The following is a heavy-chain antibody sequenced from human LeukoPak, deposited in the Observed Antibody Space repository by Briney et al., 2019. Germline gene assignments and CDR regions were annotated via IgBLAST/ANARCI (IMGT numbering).Heavy chain of an antibody. V-gene: IGHV3-7*01. CDR1: GFTFSSYW. J-gene: IGHJ4*02. Sequence: PGGSLRLSCAASGFTFSSYWMSWVRQAPGQGREWVANIQQDGSEKYYVDSLKGRFTISRDNAKNSLYLQMNSLRAEDTDVYYCARGRRSDGSGPPYFDYWGQGTLVTVSS. CDR2: IQQDGSEK. D-gene: IGHD6-19*01. CDR3: ARGRRSDGSGPPYFDY.